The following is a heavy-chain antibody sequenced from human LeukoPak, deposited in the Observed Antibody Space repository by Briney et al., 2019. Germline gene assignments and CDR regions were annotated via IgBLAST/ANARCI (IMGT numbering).Heavy chain of an antibody. D-gene: IGHD5-12*01. CDR2: INHSGST. CDR3: ARVRRYSGYDSDY. CDR1: GGSFSGYY. J-gene: IGHJ4*02. Sequence: SETLSLTCAVYGGSFSGYYWSWIRQPPGKGLEWIGEINHSGSTNYNPSLKSRVTISVDTSKNQFSLKLSSVTAADTAVYYCARVRRYSGYDSDYWGQGTLVTVSS. V-gene: IGHV4-34*01.